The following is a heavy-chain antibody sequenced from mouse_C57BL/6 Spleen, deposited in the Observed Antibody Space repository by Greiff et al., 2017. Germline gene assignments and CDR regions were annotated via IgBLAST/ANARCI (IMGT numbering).Heavy chain of an antibody. J-gene: IGHJ3*01. Sequence: QVQLQQSGAELVRPGSSVKLSCKASGYTFTSYWMDWVKQRPGQGLEWIGNIYPSDSETHYNQKFKDKATLTVDKSSSTAYMQLSSLTSEDSAVYYCARLAQATSAYWGQGTLVTVSA. CDR2: IYPSDSET. V-gene: IGHV1-61*01. CDR1: GYTFTSYW. D-gene: IGHD3-2*02. CDR3: ARLAQATSAY.